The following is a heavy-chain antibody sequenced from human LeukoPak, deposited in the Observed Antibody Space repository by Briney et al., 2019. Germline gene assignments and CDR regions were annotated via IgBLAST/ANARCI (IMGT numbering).Heavy chain of an antibody. CDR1: GFTYSSSW. J-gene: IGHJ4*02. CDR2: NNSDGSTT. Sequence: GGSLRLSCAASGFTYSSSWMHWVRQIPAKGLMWVWRNNSDGSTTHYADSVRGRFTISSDNAENTLYLQMIRLRVDDTAVYYCASLWIGSAGFDYWGRGTLVTVSS. CDR3: ASLWIGSAGFDY. D-gene: IGHD5-12*01. V-gene: IGHV3-74*01.